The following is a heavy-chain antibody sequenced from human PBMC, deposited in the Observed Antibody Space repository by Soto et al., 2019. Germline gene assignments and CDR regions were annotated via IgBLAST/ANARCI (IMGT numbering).Heavy chain of an antibody. V-gene: IGHV4-30-2*01. CDR1: GGSISSGGYS. CDR2: IYHSGST. J-gene: IGHJ4*02. CDR3: ARGVCYFDY. Sequence: PSETLSLTCAVSGGSISSGGYSWSWIRQPPGKGLEWIGYIYHSGSTYYNPSLKSRGTISVDRSKNQFSLKLSSVTAADTAVYYCARGVCYFDYWGQGTLVAVSS. D-gene: IGHD6-13*01.